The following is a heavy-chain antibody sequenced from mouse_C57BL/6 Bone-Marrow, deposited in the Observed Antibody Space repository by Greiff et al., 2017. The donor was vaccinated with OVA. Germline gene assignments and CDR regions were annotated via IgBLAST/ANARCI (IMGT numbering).Heavy chain of an antibody. Sequence: EVQLVESGGGLVQPGGSMKLSCVASGFTFSNYWMNWVRQSPEKGLEWVAQIRLKSDNYATHSAESVQGGFTISSDDYNRSVYLQMNNLRAEDTGIYYCTYDGYYGWFAYWGQGTLVTVSA. V-gene: IGHV6-3*01. J-gene: IGHJ3*01. CDR3: TYDGYYGWFAY. CDR1: GFTFSNYW. D-gene: IGHD2-3*01. CDR2: IRLKSDNYAT.